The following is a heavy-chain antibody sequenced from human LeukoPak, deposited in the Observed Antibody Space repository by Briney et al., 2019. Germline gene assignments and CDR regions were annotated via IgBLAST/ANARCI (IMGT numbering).Heavy chain of an antibody. J-gene: IGHJ3*02. CDR3: ARASPVALDAFDI. Sequence: GSLRLSCAASGFTFSSYSMNWVRQAPGKGLEWVSSISSSSSYIYYADSVKGRFTISRDNAKNSLYLQMNSLRAEDTAVYYCARASPVALDAFDIWGQGTMVTVSS. CDR1: GFTFSSYS. CDR2: ISSSSSYI. D-gene: IGHD6-19*01. V-gene: IGHV3-21*01.